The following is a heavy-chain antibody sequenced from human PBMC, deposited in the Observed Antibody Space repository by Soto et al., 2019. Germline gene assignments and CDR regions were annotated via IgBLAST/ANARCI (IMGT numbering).Heavy chain of an antibody. J-gene: IGHJ6*03. CDR2: IYYSGST. CDR3: ARHNIHINYVIFTGYQTYYYYYMDV. V-gene: IGHV4-59*08. CDR1: GGSISSYY. D-gene: IGHD3-9*01. Sequence: SETLSLTCTVSGGSISSYYWSWIRQPPGKGLEWIGYIYYSGSTNYNPSLKSRVTISVDTSKNQFSLKLSSVTAADTAVYYCARHNIHINYVIFTGYQTYYYYYMDVWGKGTTVTVSS.